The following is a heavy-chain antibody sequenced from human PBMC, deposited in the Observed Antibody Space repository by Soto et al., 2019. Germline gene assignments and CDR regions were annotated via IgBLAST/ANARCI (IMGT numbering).Heavy chain of an antibody. Sequence: QMQLVQSGPEVKKPGTSVKVSCKASGFTFTSSAVQWVRQARGQRLEWIGWIVVGSGNTNYAQKFQERVTITRDMSTSTAYMELSSLRSEDTAVYYCAADYYGSGSYPYWGQGTLVTVSS. V-gene: IGHV1-58*01. CDR1: GFTFTSSA. CDR2: IVVGSGNT. D-gene: IGHD3-10*01. J-gene: IGHJ4*02. CDR3: AADYYGSGSYPY.